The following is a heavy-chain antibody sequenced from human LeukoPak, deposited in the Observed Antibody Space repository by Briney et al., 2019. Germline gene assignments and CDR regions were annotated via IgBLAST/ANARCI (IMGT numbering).Heavy chain of an antibody. V-gene: IGHV3-23*01. CDR3: AKDEGDIVVVPAAPHPDY. CDR2: ISGSGGST. D-gene: IGHD2-2*01. Sequence: GGSLRLSCAASGFTFSSYAMSWVRQAPGKGLEWVSAISGSGGSTYYADSVKGWFTISRDNSKNTLYLQMNSLRAEDTAVYYCAKDEGDIVVVPAAPHPDYWGQGTLVTVSS. J-gene: IGHJ4*02. CDR1: GFTFSSYA.